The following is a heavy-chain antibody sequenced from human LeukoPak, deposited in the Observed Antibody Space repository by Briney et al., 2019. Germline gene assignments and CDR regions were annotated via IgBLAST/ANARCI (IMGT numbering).Heavy chain of an antibody. CDR2: ISSSSSYI. CDR3: VTDIVVVIAATDF. V-gene: IGHV3-21*01. J-gene: IGHJ4*02. Sequence: GGSLRLSCAASGFTFSSYSMNWVRQAPGKGLEWVSSISSSSSYIYYADSVKGRFTISRDNAKNSLYMQMNSLRAEDTAVYYCVTDIVVVIAATDFWGQGTLVTVSS. D-gene: IGHD2-15*01. CDR1: GFTFSSYS.